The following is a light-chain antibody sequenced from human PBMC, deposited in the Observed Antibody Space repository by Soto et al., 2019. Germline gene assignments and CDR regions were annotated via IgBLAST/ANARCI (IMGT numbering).Light chain of an antibody. J-gene: IGKJ4*01. CDR1: QSLSSSY. Sequence: EIVLTQSPGTLSLSPGERATLSCRASQSLSSSYLAWYQQKPGQAPRLLIYGASSRATGIPDRFSGSGSGTDFTLTITRLEPEDFVVYYCQQFHTWPVTFGGGTKVDIK. CDR2: GAS. CDR3: QQFHTWPVT. V-gene: IGKV3-20*01.